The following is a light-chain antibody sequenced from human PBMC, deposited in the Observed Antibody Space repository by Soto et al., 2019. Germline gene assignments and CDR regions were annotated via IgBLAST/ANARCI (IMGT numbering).Light chain of an antibody. CDR1: QSVSNNY. Sequence: EIVLTKSPCTLSLYPGERATLSCRASQSVSNNYLAWYQQKPGQAPRLLIYGASNRATGIPDRFSGSGSGTDFTLTSSRLEPEDFAVYYCQHYGSSGTFGQGTKVDIK. J-gene: IGKJ1*01. V-gene: IGKV3-20*01. CDR2: GAS. CDR3: QHYGSSGT.